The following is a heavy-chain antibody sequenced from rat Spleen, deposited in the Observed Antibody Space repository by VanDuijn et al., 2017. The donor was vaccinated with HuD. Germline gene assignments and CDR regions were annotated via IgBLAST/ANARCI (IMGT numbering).Heavy chain of an antibody. V-gene: IGHV5-7*01. CDR3: ARQQLGYFDY. CDR1: GFTFSDYN. J-gene: IGHJ2*01. Sequence: EVQLVESGGGLVRPGRSLKLSCAASGFTFSDYNMAWVRQAPKKGLEWVATISYDGSSTYYRDSVKGRFTISRDNAKNTLYLQMDSLRSEDTATYYCARQQLGYFDYWGQGVMVTVSS. CDR2: ISYDGSST. D-gene: IGHD1-10*01.